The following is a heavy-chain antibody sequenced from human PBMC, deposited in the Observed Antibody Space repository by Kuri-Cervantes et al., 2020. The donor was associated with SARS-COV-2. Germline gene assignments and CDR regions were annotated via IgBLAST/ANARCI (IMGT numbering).Heavy chain of an antibody. CDR3: AREGGSGSYYDHYYYYYYMDV. J-gene: IGHJ6*03. V-gene: IGHV3-7*01. CDR2: IKQDGSEK. Sequence: ETLSLTCAASGFTFSSYWMSWVRQAPGKGLEWVANIKQDGSEKYYVDSVKGRFTISRDNAKNSLYLQMNSLRAEDTAVYYCAREGGSGSYYDHYYYYYYMDVWGKGTTVTVSS. CDR1: GFTFSSYW. D-gene: IGHD3-10*01.